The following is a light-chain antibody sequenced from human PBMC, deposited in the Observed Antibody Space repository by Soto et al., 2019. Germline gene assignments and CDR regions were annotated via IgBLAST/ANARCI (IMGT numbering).Light chain of an antibody. Sequence: DIQMTQSPSSLSASVGDRVIITCRASQSIRIYLNWYQKKPGKAPKLLIYAASNLQSGVPSRFGGSGSGTDCTFTITSLQPEDFATYYCQQSYRTPTFGGGTKVEIK. CDR2: AAS. CDR1: QSIRIY. J-gene: IGKJ4*01. V-gene: IGKV1-39*01. CDR3: QQSYRTPT.